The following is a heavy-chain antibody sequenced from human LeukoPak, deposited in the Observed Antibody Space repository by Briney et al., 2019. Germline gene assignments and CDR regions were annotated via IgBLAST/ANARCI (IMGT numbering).Heavy chain of an antibody. CDR3: ATDSRGAFDI. Sequence: GGSLRLSCAASGFTFSSYWMTWVRQAPGKGLEWVANMRQDGREIYYVDSVKGRFTISRDNAKRSLYLQMNSLRVEDTAVYYCATDSRGAFDIWGQGTMVTVSS. J-gene: IGHJ3*02. V-gene: IGHV3-7*01. CDR2: MRQDGREI. CDR1: GFTFSSYW.